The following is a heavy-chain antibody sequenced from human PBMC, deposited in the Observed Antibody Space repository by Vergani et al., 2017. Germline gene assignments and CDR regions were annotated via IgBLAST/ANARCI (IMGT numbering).Heavy chain of an antibody. V-gene: IGHV3-72*01. D-gene: IGHD1-26*01. J-gene: IGHJ6*04. CDR1: GFTFSDHY. CDR2: TRNKANSYTT. CDR3: ARGGVGATLYYYGMDV. Sequence: EVQLVESGGGLVQPGGSLRLSCAASGFTFSDHYMDWVRQAPGKGLEWVGRTRNKANSYTTEYAASVKGRFTISRDDSKNSLYLQMNSLKTEDTAVYYCARGGVGATLYYYGMDVWGKGTTVTVSS.